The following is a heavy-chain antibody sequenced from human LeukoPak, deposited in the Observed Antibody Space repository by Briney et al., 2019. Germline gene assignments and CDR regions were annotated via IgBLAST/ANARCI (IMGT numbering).Heavy chain of an antibody. D-gene: IGHD3-22*01. V-gene: IGHV3-30*02. CDR3: ARVRGYYDSGDYWTDSFDI. Sequence: PGGSLRLPCEASGFSFTNYGMHWVRRAPGKGLEWVSFTRYDGSTEYYAESVKGRFTISRDNAKKSLYLQLNSLRAEDTAVYNCARVRGYYDSGDYWTDSFDIWGQGTVVTVSS. J-gene: IGHJ3*02. CDR2: TRYDGSTE. CDR1: GFSFTNYG.